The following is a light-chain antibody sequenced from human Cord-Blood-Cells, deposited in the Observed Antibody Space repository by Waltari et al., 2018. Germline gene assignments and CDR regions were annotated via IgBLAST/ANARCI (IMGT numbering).Light chain of an antibody. CDR2: EVS. CDR3: SSYTSSSTWV. Sequence: QSALTQPPSVSGSPGQSVTIPCTGTSSYVGSYNHVPWYQQPPGTAPKLIIYEVSNRPSGVPDRFSGSKSGNTASLTISGLQAEDEADYYCSSYTSSSTWVFGGGTKLTVL. J-gene: IGLJ3*02. CDR1: SSYVGSYNH. V-gene: IGLV2-18*02.